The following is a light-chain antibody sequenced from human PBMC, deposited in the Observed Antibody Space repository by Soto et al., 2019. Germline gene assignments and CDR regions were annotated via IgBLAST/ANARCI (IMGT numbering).Light chain of an antibody. J-gene: IGKJ4*01. CDR3: QQRSNWPLT. Sequence: EIVLTQSPATLSLSPGERATLSCRASQSISSHLAWYQQKPGQAPRLLMYDASNRATGIPARFSGSGSGTXXXLXXXSLEPEDFAVYYCQQRSNWPLTFGGGTKVEIK. V-gene: IGKV3-11*01. CDR2: DAS. CDR1: QSISSH.